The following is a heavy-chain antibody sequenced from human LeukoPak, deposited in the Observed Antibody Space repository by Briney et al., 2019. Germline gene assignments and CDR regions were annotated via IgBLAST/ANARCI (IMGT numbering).Heavy chain of an antibody. D-gene: IGHD3-10*01. J-gene: IGHJ4*02. CDR3: ARRFGEFFDY. CDR1: GASITSYY. V-gene: IGHV4-59*01. Sequence: PSETLSLTCTVSGASITSYYWSWVRQPPGKGLEWIGYIYYSGSTNHNPSLKSRVTISVDTSKNQFSLKVSSVTAADTAMYYCARRFGEFFDYWGQGTQVTVSS. CDR2: IYYSGST.